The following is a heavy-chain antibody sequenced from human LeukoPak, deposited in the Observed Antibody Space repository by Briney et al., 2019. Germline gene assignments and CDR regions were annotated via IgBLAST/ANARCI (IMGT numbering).Heavy chain of an antibody. CDR1: GGSIRSGDYY. Sequence: PSQTLSLTCTVSGGSIRSGDYYWSWLRQHPGKGLEWIGYICYSGTTYYHPSLKSRVTISVDTSKNQFSLKLSSVTAADAAVYYCARRSVAVAGTHFDYWGQGTLVTVSS. CDR2: ICYSGTT. J-gene: IGHJ4*02. CDR3: ARRSVAVAGTHFDY. V-gene: IGHV4-30-4*08. D-gene: IGHD6-19*01.